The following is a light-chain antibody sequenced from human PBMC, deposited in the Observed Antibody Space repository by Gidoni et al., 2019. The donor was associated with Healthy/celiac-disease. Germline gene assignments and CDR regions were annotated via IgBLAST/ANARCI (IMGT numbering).Light chain of an antibody. J-gene: IGKJ1*01. V-gene: IGKV1-39*01. CDR2: AAS. CDR1: QSISSY. Sequence: DIQMTQSPSSLSASVGDRVTITCRASQSISSYLNWYQQKPGKAPKLLIYAASSLQSGVPSRFSGGVSVADFTLTISSLQPEDFATYYCQQSYITPETFGRGTKVEIK. CDR3: QQSYITPET.